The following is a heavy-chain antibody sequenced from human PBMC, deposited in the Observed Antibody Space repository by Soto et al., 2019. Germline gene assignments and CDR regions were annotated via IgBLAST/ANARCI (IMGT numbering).Heavy chain of an antibody. J-gene: IGHJ5*02. D-gene: IGHD5-12*01. CDR3: ATVATNSYNWLDP. CDR1: GFTXSTFW. CDR2: INSDGSKT. Sequence: GVSLRLSCAASGFTXSTFWMHWVRQAPGKGLVWVSRINSDGSKTTYAASVKGRFTISRDNAKNTVYLQMDSLRAEDTAVYYCATVATNSYNWLDPWGQGTLVTVSS. V-gene: IGHV3-74*01.